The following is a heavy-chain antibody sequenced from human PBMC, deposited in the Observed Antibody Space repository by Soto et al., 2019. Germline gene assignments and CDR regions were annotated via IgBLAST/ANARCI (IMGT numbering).Heavy chain of an antibody. Sequence: GGSLRLSCAASGFRFSDVYMTWIRQAPGKGMEWVSKISGDGATIYYADSVKGRFTVSRDNARDSVSLQMNSLRADDTAVYYCASDPYYYSSGFWGQGTLVTVSS. V-gene: IGHV3-11*01. J-gene: IGHJ4*02. CDR1: GFRFSDVY. D-gene: IGHD3-10*01. CDR2: ISGDGATI. CDR3: ASDPYYYSSGF.